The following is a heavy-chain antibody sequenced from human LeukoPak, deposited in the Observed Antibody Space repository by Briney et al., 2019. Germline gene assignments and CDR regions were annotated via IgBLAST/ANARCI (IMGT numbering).Heavy chain of an antibody. CDR2: IIPILGIA. J-gene: IGHJ4*02. CDR3: ARVGGDYGAFDY. V-gene: IGHV1-69*04. Sequence: SVKVSCKASGGTFISYAISWVRQAPGQGLEWMGRIIPILGIANYAQKFQGRVTITADKSTSTAYMELSSLRSEDTAVYYCARVGGDYGAFDYWGQGTLVTVSS. D-gene: IGHD4-17*01. CDR1: GGTFISYA.